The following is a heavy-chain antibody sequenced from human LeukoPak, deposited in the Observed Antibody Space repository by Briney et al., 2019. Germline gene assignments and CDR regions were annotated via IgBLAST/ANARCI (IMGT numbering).Heavy chain of an antibody. D-gene: IGHD3-3*01. Sequence: SETLSLTCAVYGGSLSGYYWSWMRQPPGKGLEWIGEINHSGSTNYNPSLKSRVTISVDTSKNQFSLKLSSVTAADTAVYYCARVTPSSKDDFWSGYWIVGRYYYYYMDVWGKGTTVTISS. CDR1: GGSLSGYY. CDR2: INHSGST. CDR3: ARVTPSSKDDFWSGYWIVGRYYYYYMDV. V-gene: IGHV4-34*01. J-gene: IGHJ6*03.